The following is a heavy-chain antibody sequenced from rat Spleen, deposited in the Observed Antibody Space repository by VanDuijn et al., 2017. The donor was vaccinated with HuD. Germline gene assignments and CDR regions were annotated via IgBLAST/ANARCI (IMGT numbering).Heavy chain of an antibody. CDR1: GFTFSNYY. J-gene: IGHJ3*01. CDR3: ARGSGTGFAY. CDR2: LSTGGGNT. V-gene: IGHV5-25*01. D-gene: IGHD1-4*01. Sequence: EVQLVESDGGLVQPGRSLKLSCAASGFTFSNYYMAWVRQAPTKGLEWVASLSTGGGNTYYRDSVKGRFTISRDNAKSTLYLQMDSLRSEDTATYYCARGSGTGFAYWGQGTLVTVSS.